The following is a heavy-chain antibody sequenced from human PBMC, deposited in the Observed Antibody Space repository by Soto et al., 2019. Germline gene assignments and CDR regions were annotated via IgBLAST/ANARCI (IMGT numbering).Heavy chain of an antibody. CDR3: ARKGPVPPYYFYDY. V-gene: IGHV3-48*02. D-gene: IGHD3-10*01. J-gene: IGHJ4*02. CDR2: ISGSGSTI. CDR1: GFTFSTYT. Sequence: GGSLRLSCAASGFTFSTYTMNWVRQAPGKGLEWVSYISGSGSTIYYADSVKGRFTTTRDNAKNSLYLQMNSLRDEDTALYYCARKGPVPPYYFYDYWGQGTLVTVSS.